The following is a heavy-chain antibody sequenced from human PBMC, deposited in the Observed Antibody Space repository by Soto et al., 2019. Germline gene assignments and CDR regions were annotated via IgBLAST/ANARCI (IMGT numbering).Heavy chain of an antibody. CDR1: GVPFSSYS. J-gene: IGHJ5*02. CDR3: ARDSPFSGSSSVGFDP. CDR2: ISSSSSYI. D-gene: IGHD6-6*01. Sequence: GGSLRLSCAASGVPFSSYSMNWVRQAPGKGLEWVSSISSSSSYIYYADSVKGRFTISRDNAKNSLYLQMNSLRAEDTAVYYCARDSPFSGSSSVGFDPWGQGTLVTVSS. V-gene: IGHV3-21*01.